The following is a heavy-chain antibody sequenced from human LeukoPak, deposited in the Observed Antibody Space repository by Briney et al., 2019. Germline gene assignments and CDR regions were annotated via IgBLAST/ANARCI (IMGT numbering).Heavy chain of an antibody. CDR2: IYTSGST. D-gene: IGHD5-12*01. V-gene: IGHV4-61*02. Sequence: SQTLSLTCAVSGGSISSGSYYGSWIRQPAGKGLEWIGRIYTSGSTNYNPSLKIRVTISVDTSKNQFSLKLSSVTAADTAVYYCAREIRGYSGYGGLVDYWGQGTLVTVSS. CDR1: GGSISSGSYY. CDR3: AREIRGYSGYGGLVDY. J-gene: IGHJ4*02.